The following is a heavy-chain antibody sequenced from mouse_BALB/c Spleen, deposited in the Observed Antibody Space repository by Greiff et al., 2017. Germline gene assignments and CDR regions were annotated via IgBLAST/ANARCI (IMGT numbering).Heavy chain of an antibody. V-gene: IGHV1-69*02. Sequence: QVQLQQPGAELVKPGASVKLSCKASGYTFTSYWMHWVKQRPGQGLEWIGEIDPSDSYTNYNQKFKGKATLTVDKSSSTAYMQLSSLTSEDSAVYYCARSGGGGAYRGQGTLVTVSA. D-gene: IGHD3-1*01. J-gene: IGHJ3*01. CDR2: IDPSDSYT. CDR3: ARSGGGGAY. CDR1: GYTFTSYW.